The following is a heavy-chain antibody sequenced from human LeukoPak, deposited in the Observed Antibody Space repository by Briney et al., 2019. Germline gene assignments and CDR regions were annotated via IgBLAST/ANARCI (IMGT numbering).Heavy chain of an antibody. J-gene: IGHJ6*03. CDR3: ARAIRHYYYYYMDV. V-gene: IGHV4-34*01. D-gene: IGHD1-1*01. CDR2: INHSGST. CDR1: GGSFSGYY. Sequence: SETLSLTCAVYGGSFSGYYWSWIRQPPGKGLEWIGEINHSGSTNYNPSLKSRVTISVDTSKNQFSLKLSSVTAADTAVYYCARAIRHYYYYYMDVWAKGPRSPSP.